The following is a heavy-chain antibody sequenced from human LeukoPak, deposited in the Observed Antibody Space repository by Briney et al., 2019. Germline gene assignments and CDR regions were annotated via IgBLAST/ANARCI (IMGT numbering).Heavy chain of an antibody. J-gene: IGHJ4*02. CDR3: AIDWPGSGYYLGY. Sequence: ASVKVSCKASGCTFTSYYMHWVRQAPGQGLEWMGIINPSGGSTSYAQKFQGRVTMTRDMSTSTVYMELSSLRSEDTAVYYCAIDWPGSGYYLGYWGQGTLVTVSS. D-gene: IGHD3-22*01. CDR1: GCTFTSYY. V-gene: IGHV1-46*01. CDR2: INPSGGST.